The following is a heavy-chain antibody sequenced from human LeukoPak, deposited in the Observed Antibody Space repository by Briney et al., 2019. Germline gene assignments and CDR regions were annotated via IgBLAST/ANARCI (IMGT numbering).Heavy chain of an antibody. V-gene: IGHV3-23*01. Sequence: GGSLRLSCEASGFTFSSYAMSWVRQAPGKGLEWVSGVSGSGTSTYYTDSAKGRFTISRDNSKNTVYLQMDTLRAEDTAVYYCAKDGDSSSGHCDYWGQGTLVTVSS. CDR3: AKDGDSSSGHCDY. CDR2: VSGSGTST. CDR1: GFTFSSYA. D-gene: IGHD6-19*01. J-gene: IGHJ4*02.